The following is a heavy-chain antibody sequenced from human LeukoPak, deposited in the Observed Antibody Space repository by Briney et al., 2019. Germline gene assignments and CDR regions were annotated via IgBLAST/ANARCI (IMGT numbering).Heavy chain of an antibody. CDR2: IMRDGSEK. V-gene: IGHV3-7*01. CDR1: GFSFSSYW. Sequence: GGSLILSCAASGFSFSSYWMNWVRQSPGKGLEWVANIMRDGSEKYYVDSVKGRFTISRDNAKNSLYLQMNSLRAEDTAVYYCARDPSRGYSYGYADYWGQGSLVIVSS. CDR3: ARDPSRGYSYGYADY. J-gene: IGHJ4*02. D-gene: IGHD5-18*01.